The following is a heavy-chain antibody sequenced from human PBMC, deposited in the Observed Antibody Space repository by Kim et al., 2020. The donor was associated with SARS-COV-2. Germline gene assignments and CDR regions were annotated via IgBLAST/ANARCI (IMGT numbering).Heavy chain of an antibody. J-gene: IGHJ4*02. CDR2: INPSGGST. CDR1: GYTFTSYY. Sequence: ASVKVSCKASGYTFTSYYMHWVRQAPGQGLEWMGIINPSGGSTSYAQKFQGRVTMTRDTSTSTVYMELSSLRSEDTAVYYCARRYYGDQPDYYFDYWGQGTLVTVSS. CDR3: ARRYYGDQPDYYFDY. D-gene: IGHD4-17*01. V-gene: IGHV1-46*01.